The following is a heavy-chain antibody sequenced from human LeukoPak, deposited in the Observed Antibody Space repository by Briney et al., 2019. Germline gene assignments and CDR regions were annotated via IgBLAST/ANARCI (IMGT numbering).Heavy chain of an antibody. CDR3: ARSPYSSGWYGHYYFDY. CDR2: IYYSGST. J-gene: IGHJ4*02. Sequence: PSETLSLTCTVSGGSISSYYWSWIRQPPGKGLEWIGYIYYSGSTNYNPSLKSRVTISVDTSKNQFSLKLSSVTAADTAVYYCARSPYSSGWYGHYYFDYWGQGTLVTVSS. V-gene: IGHV4-59*08. CDR1: GGSISSYY. D-gene: IGHD6-19*01.